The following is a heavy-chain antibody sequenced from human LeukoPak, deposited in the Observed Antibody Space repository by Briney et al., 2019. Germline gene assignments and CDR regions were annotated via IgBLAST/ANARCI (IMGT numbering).Heavy chain of an antibody. V-gene: IGHV3-33*06. CDR3: AKEGRMIVVGNYYYMDV. D-gene: IGHD3-22*01. J-gene: IGHJ6*03. CDR2: IWFDGSKK. CDR1: GFTFRSYA. Sequence: GGSLRLSCAASGFTFRSYAMHWVRQAPGKGLEWVAVIWFDGSKKYYADSVKGRFTISRDNSKKTLYLQMNSLRAEDTAVYYCAKEGRMIVVGNYYYMDVWGKGTTVTVSS.